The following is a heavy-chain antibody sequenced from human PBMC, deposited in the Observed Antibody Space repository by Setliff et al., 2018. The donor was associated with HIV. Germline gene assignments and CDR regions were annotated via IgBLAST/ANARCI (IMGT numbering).Heavy chain of an antibody. CDR2: ISDSGCNT. J-gene: IGHJ4*02. V-gene: IGHV3-23*01. CDR3: AYGSGSWNY. D-gene: IGHD3-10*01. Sequence: GGSLRLSCAASGFTFSSYAMNWVRQAPGKGLEWVSTISDSGCNTYYTDSVKGRFTISRDNSKNTLYLQMNSLRADDTAVYYCAYGSGSWNYWGQGTLVTVSS. CDR1: GFTFSSYA.